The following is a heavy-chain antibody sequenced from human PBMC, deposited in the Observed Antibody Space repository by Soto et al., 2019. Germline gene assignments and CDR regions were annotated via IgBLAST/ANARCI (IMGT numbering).Heavy chain of an antibody. V-gene: IGHV1-8*01. Sequence: QVQLVQSGAEVKKPGASVKVSCKASGYSFTTYDINWMRQAAGQGLEWLGWMSPNSGNTGYAQKFQGRVTLTRDTSTSTAYMELSSLTYEDTAVYYCARNVWETGDFDYWGHGTVVTVSS. CDR3: ARNVWETGDFDY. D-gene: IGHD1-26*01. CDR2: MSPNSGNT. CDR1: GYSFTTYD. J-gene: IGHJ4*01.